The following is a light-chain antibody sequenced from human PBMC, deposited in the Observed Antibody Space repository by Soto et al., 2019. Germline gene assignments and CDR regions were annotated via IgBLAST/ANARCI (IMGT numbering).Light chain of an antibody. CDR1: SDDIGDYNS. V-gene: IGLV2-11*01. J-gene: IGLJ2*01. Sequence: QSALTQPRSVSGSPGQSVTISCSGTSDDIGDYNSVSWYQKHPGKAPKLLVYDVAKRPSGVPDRFTASKSGSTAFLTISGLRAEDEADYYCSSYAGTYLHVIFGGGTKLTVL. CDR2: DVA. CDR3: SSYAGTYLHVI.